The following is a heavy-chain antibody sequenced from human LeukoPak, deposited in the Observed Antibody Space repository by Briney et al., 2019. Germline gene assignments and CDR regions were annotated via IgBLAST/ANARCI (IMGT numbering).Heavy chain of an antibody. D-gene: IGHD3-10*01. CDR2: FDPEDGET. Sequence: ASVKVSCKVSGYTLTELSMHWVRQAPGKGLEWMGGFDPEDGETIYAQKFQGRVTMTEDTSTSTAYMELRSLRSDDTAVYYCARDPRSYRGGLDYWGQGTLVTVSS. J-gene: IGHJ4*02. V-gene: IGHV1-24*01. CDR3: ARDPRSYRGGLDY. CDR1: GYTLTELS.